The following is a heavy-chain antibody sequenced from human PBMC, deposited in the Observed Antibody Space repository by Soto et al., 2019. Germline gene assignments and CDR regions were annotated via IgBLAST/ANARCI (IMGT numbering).Heavy chain of an antibody. D-gene: IGHD6-19*01. J-gene: IGHJ4*02. CDR1: GGSFSGYY. V-gene: IGHV4-34*01. Sequence: RSLTCAVYGGSFSGYYWSWIRQPPGKGLEWIGEINHSGSTNYNPSLKSRVTISVDTSKNQFSLKLSSVTAADTAVYYCARARGWYYFDYWGQGTLVTVSS. CDR2: INHSGST. CDR3: ARARGWYYFDY.